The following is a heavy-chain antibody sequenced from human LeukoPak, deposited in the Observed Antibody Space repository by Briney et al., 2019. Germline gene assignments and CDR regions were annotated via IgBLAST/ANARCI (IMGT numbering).Heavy chain of an antibody. CDR1: GFTFSDYN. CDR2: ISSSSSYT. J-gene: IGHJ5*02. V-gene: IGHV3-11*05. CDR3: ARDGCSSSSCYVAP. Sequence: VGSLRLSCAASGFTFSDYNMNWIRRAPGKGLEWVSYISSSSSYTNYADSVKGRFTISRDNAKNSLYLQMNSLRAEDTAVYYCARDGCSSSSCYVAPWGQGTLVTVSS. D-gene: IGHD2-2*01.